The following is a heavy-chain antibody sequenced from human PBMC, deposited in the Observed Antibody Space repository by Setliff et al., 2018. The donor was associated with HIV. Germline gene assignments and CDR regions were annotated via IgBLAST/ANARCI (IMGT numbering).Heavy chain of an antibody. CDR3: ARRVVTLSPLLDY. V-gene: IGHV4-39*01. D-gene: IGHD3-22*01. CDR2: IDYSGNT. J-gene: IGHJ4*02. CDR1: GGSIRSGSYY. Sequence: PSETLSLTCSVSGGSIRSGSYYWDWIRQPPGKGLEWIGSIDYSGNTHYNPSLKSRVTISVDTSKNQFSLKQSSVTAADTAVYYCARRVVTLSPLLDYWGQGTLVTVSS.